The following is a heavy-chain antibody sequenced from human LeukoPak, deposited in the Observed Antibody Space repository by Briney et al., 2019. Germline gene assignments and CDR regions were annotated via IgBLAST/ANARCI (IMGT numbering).Heavy chain of an antibody. V-gene: IGHV4-34*01. J-gene: IGHJ1*01. CDR3: ARGGFWGYSYGKYFQH. CDR2: IDHSGST. D-gene: IGHD5-18*01. CDR1: GGSFSGYY. Sequence: SETLSLTCAVYGGSFSGYYWSWIRQPPGKGLEWIWEIDHSGSTNYNPSLKSRVTISVDTSKNQFSLKLSSVTAADTAVYYCARGGFWGYSYGKYFQHWGQGTLVTVSS.